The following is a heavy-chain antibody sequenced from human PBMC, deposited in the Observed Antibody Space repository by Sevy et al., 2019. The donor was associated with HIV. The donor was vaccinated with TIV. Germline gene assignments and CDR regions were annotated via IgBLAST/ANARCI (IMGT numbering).Heavy chain of an antibody. Sequence: GGSLRLSCAASGFTFSSYWMHWVRQAPGKGLEWVANIKQDGSEKYYVDSVKGRFTISGDNAKNSQYLQMNSLRPEDTAVYYCGRAMDVWGQGTTVTVSS. CDR1: GFTFSSYW. J-gene: IGHJ6*02. CDR2: IKQDGSEK. CDR3: GRAMDV. V-gene: IGHV3-7*01.